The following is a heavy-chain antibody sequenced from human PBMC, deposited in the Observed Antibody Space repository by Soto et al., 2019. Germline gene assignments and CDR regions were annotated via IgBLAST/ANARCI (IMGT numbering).Heavy chain of an antibody. D-gene: IGHD3-3*01. CDR3: ARGQRFSDWFDP. CDR2: IYSSRST. CDR1: GGTISGYY. J-gene: IGHJ5*02. Sequence: PSETLSLTCTVTGGTISGYYWTWIRQSAGGGLDWVRRIYSSRSTNSNPSLKSRVTISLDTSMYLFSLRLSSATAADTAVYYCARGQRFSDWFDPWGQGTLVTVSS. V-gene: IGHV4-4*07.